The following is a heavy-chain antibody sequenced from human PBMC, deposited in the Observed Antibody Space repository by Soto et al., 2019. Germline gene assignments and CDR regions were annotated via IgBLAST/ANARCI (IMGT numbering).Heavy chain of an antibody. D-gene: IGHD6-19*01. CDR3: ARGRVAVAGTDSYYFDY. CDR1: GGSVSSGSYY. J-gene: IGHJ4*02. CDR2: IYRSGTT. Sequence: PSETLSLTCTVSGGSVSSGSYYWSWIRQPPGKGLEWIGYIYRSGTTNYNPSLKSRVTISVDTSKSQFSLKLTSVTAADTAVYYCARGRVAVAGTDSYYFDYWGQGTLVTVSS. V-gene: IGHV4-61*01.